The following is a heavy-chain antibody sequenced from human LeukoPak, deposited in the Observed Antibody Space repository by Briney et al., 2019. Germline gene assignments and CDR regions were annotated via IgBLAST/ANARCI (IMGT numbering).Heavy chain of an antibody. V-gene: IGHV1-8*01. Sequence: ASVKVSCKASGYTFTSYDINWVRQATGQGLEWMGWTSPNSGNTGYAQKFQGRVTMTRSTSMSTAYMELSSLRSEDTAVYYCARGPPNWGYDYWGQGTLVTVSS. CDR2: TSPNSGNT. J-gene: IGHJ4*02. D-gene: IGHD7-27*01. CDR3: ARGPPNWGYDY. CDR1: GYTFTSYD.